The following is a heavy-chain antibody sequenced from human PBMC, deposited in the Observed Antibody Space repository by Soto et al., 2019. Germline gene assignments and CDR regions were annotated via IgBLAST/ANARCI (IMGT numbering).Heavy chain of an antibody. V-gene: IGHV1-18*01. CDR3: SISWELLFSTSDAFDI. J-gene: IGHJ3*02. CDR2: ISAYNGNT. D-gene: IGHD1-26*01. Sequence: ASVKVSCKASGYTFTSYGISWVRQAPGQGLEWMGWISAYNGNTNYAQKLQGRVTMTTDTSTSTAYMELRSLRSDDTAVYYCSISWELLFSTSDAFDIWSQWTIVTVSS. CDR1: GYTFTSYG.